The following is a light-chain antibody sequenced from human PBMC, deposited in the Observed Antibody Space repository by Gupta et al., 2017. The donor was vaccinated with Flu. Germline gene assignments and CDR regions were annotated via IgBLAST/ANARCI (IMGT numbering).Light chain of an antibody. CDR1: QDINNY. J-gene: IGKJ3*01. V-gene: IGKV1-33*01. CDR3: HQDDNLPPFT. CDR2: DAS. Sequence: DIQMTQSPSSLSASVGDRVTITCQASQDINNYLNWYQQKPGKAPKLLIYDASNCETGDPSRYNGSAYGTDFTFTISSRQLEDIAPYYCHQDDNLPPFTFGHGTKVDIK.